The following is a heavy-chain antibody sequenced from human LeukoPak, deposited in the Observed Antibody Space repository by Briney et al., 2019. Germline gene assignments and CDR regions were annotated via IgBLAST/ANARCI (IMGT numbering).Heavy chain of an antibody. J-gene: IGHJ6*03. CDR1: GFTFSSYS. CDR2: ISSSSSTI. V-gene: IGHV3-48*01. D-gene: IGHD1-26*01. Sequence: GGSLRLSCAASGFTFSSYSMNWVRQAPGKGLELVSYISSSSSTIYYADSVKGRFTISRDNAKNSLYLQMNSLRAEDTAVYYCASGSYYHYYYYMDVWGKGTTVTVSS. CDR3: ASGSYYHYYYYMDV.